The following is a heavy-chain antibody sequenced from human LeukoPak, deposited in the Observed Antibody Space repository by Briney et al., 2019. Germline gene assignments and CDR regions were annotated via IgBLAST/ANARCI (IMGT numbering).Heavy chain of an antibody. CDR1: GFTFSSYE. Sequence: PGGSLRLSCAASGFTFSSYEMNWVRQAPGKGLEWVSYISSSGSTIYYADSVKGRFTISRDNAKNSLYLQMNSLRAEDTAVYYCARGRGYSYGRNYYFDYWGQGTLVTVSS. CDR3: ARGRGYSYGRNYYFDY. D-gene: IGHD5-18*01. V-gene: IGHV3-48*03. CDR2: ISSSGSTI. J-gene: IGHJ4*02.